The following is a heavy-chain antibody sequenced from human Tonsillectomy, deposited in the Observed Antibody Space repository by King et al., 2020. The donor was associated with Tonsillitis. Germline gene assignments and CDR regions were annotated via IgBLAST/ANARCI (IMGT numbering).Heavy chain of an antibody. CDR3: AKNSSSSLAFDI. Sequence: VQLVESGGGVVQPGRSLRLSCAASGFTFSSYGMHWVRQAPGKGLEWVAVISYDGNKKYYADSVKGRFTISRDNSKNTLYLQVNSLRAEDTAVYFCAKNSSSSLAFDIWGQGTMVTVSS. D-gene: IGHD6-6*01. J-gene: IGHJ3*02. CDR2: ISYDGNKK. CDR1: GFTFSSYG. V-gene: IGHV3-30*18.